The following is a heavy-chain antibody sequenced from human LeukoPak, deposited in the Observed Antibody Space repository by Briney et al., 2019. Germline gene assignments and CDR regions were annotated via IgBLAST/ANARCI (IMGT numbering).Heavy chain of an antibody. CDR2: INPNSGGT. D-gene: IGHD3-10*01. CDR3: ARETYGSGSYYRA. Sequence: ASVKVSCKASGYTFTGYYMHWVRQAPGQGLEWMGWINPNSGGTNYAQKFQGRVTMTRDTSISTAYMELSRLRSDDTAVYYRARETYGSGSYYRAWGQGTLVTVSS. J-gene: IGHJ5*02. V-gene: IGHV1-2*02. CDR1: GYTFTGYY.